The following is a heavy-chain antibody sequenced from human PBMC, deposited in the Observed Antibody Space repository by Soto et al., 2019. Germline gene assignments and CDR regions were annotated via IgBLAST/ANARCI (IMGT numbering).Heavy chain of an antibody. J-gene: IGHJ6*02. CDR3: ARLPGIVVVPAAILYGMDV. CDR1: GDSVSSNSAA. CDR2: TFYRSKWYN. D-gene: IGHD2-2*01. Sequence: QTLSLPCAISGDSVSSNSAAWNWISQSPSRGLEWLGRTFYRSKWYNDYAVSVKSRITINQDTSKNQFSLQLNSVTPEDTAVYYCARLPGIVVVPAAILYGMDVWGQGTTVTVSS. V-gene: IGHV6-1*01.